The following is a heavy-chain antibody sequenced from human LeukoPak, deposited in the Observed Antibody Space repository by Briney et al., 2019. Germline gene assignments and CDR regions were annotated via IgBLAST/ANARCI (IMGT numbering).Heavy chain of an antibody. V-gene: IGHV4-59*01. CDR3: ARGWQLSFDY. D-gene: IGHD6-13*01. J-gene: IGHJ4*02. Sequence: SETLSLTCTVSGGSISSYYWSWIRQPPGKGLEWIGYIYYSGSTDYNPSLKSRVTISVDTSKNQFSLKLSSVTAADTAVYYCARGWQLSFDYWGQGTLVTVSS. CDR2: IYYSGST. CDR1: GGSISSYY.